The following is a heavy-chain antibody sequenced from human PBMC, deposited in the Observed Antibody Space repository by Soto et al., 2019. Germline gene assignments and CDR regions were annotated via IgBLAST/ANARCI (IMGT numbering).Heavy chain of an antibody. Sequence: EVQLLESGGGLVQPGGSLRLSCAASGFTFRNYAMSWSRHAPGKGLEWVSAISGSGGTTHYADSVKGRFTIPRDNSKNTLYLQMNSLRVEDTAVYYCAKDRSSTSCYAFDYWGQGSLVTVSS. J-gene: IGHJ4*02. CDR2: ISGSGGTT. CDR3: AKDRSSTSCYAFDY. V-gene: IGHV3-23*01. D-gene: IGHD2-2*01. CDR1: GFTFRNYA.